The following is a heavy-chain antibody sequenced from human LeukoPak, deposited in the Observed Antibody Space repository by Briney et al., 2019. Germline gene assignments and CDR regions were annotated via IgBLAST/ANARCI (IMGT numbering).Heavy chain of an antibody. CDR3: AKRSPNYFFDY. V-gene: IGHV3-30*18. D-gene: IGHD5-24*01. CDR2: MSYDGSYK. J-gene: IGHJ4*02. Sequence: GGSLRLSCAASGFSFSSYGMHWVRQAPGKGLEWVAYMSYDGSYKYYVDSVKGRFTISRDNSKNTLYLQMDSLRVDDSAIYYCAKRSPNYFFDYWGEGTLVTVSS. CDR1: GFSFSSYG.